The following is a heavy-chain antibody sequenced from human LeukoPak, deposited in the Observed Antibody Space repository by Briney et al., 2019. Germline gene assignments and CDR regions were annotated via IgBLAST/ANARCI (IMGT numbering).Heavy chain of an antibody. Sequence: GGSLRLSCAASGFTFSSYWMSWVRRAPGKGLEWVANIKQDGSEKYYVDSVKGRFTISRDNAKNSLYLQMNSLRAEDTAVYYCASPYGDSLNYFDYWGQGTLVTVSS. CDR2: IKQDGSEK. CDR3: ASPYGDSLNYFDY. D-gene: IGHD4-17*01. CDR1: GFTFSSYW. V-gene: IGHV3-7*01. J-gene: IGHJ4*02.